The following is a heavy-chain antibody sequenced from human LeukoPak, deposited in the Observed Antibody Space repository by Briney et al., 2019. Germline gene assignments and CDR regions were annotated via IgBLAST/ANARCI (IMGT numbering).Heavy chain of an antibody. D-gene: IGHD4-11*01. Sequence: SETLSPTCAVYGGSFSGYYWSWIRQPPGKGLEWIGEINHSGSTNYNPSLKSRVTISVDTSKNQFSLKLSSVTAADTAVYYCARGPHLVNDYTSYYYGMDVWGQGTTVTVSS. V-gene: IGHV4-34*01. CDR3: ARGPHLVNDYTSYYYGMDV. CDR2: INHSGST. J-gene: IGHJ6*02. CDR1: GGSFSGYY.